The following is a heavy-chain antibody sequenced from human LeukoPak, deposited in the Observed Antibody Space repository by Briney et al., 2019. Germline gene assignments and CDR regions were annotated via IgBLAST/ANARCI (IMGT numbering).Heavy chain of an antibody. J-gene: IGHJ4*02. CDR2: TNPDSGGT. CDR3: GRDFRDSLDY. Sequence: ASVKVSFKASGYTFTGYYMHWVRQAPGQGLEWMGWTNPDSGGTNFAQKFQGRVTMTRDTSISTAYMELSRLRSDDTAVYYCGRDFRDSLDYWGQGTLVTVSS. CDR1: GYTFTGYY. V-gene: IGHV1-2*02.